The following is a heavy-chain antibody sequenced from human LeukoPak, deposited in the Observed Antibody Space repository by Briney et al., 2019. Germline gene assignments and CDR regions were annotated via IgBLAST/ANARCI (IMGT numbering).Heavy chain of an antibody. CDR1: GFTFSNFA. CDR2: ISISGGST. CDR3: XXXXXWEXXXXX. Sequence: GGSLRLSCVASGFTFSNFAMSWVRQAPGKGLDWVSAISISGGSTYYAGSVKGRFTISRDNSKNTLYLQMNSLRAEDTALYYCXXXXXWEXXXXXWGQGTLXTVSS. J-gene: IGHJ4*02. D-gene: IGHD1-26*01. V-gene: IGHV3-23*01.